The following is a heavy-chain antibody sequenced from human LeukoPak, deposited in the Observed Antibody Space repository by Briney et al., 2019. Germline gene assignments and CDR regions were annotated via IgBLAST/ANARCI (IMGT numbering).Heavy chain of an antibody. CDR2: FYSSGST. CDR1: GGSITTYC. J-gene: IGHJ5*01. V-gene: IGHV4-4*07. Sequence: KPSETLSLTCTVFGGSITTYCWSWIRHPAGGGLGWIGRFYSSGSTDSNPSLKPRFPMSVETSKNQFSLTLSSVTATATALYYCARDFSSKNWFDTWGQGSLVTVYS. CDR3: ARDFSSKNWFDT. D-gene: IGHD6-6*01.